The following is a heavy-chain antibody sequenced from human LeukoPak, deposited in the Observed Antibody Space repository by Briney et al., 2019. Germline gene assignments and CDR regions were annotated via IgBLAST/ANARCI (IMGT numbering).Heavy chain of an antibody. V-gene: IGHV3-30*04. CDR1: GFTFSSYT. Sequence: GGSLRLSCVVSGFTFSSYTMHWVRQAPGKGLEWVAVISYDGSKKSYADSVKGRFTISRDNSKNTLYVQMNSLRAEDTAVYYCARGAHKRDDYGGFFDYWGQGTLVTVSS. J-gene: IGHJ4*02. CDR3: ARGAHKRDDYGGFFDY. CDR2: ISYDGSKK. D-gene: IGHD4-23*01.